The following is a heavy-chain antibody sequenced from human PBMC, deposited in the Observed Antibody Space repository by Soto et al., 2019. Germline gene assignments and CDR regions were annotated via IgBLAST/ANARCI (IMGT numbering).Heavy chain of an antibody. CDR3: AKDTAATQFWDY. CDR1: GFTFRSYA. V-gene: IGHV3-23*01. D-gene: IGHD2-15*01. CDR2: ISGSGGST. Sequence: GGSLRLSCAACGFTFRSYAMSGVRKAPGKGLEWVSAISGSGGSTYYADSVKGRFTISRDNSKNTLYLQMNSLRAEDTAVYYCAKDTAATQFWDYWGQGTLVTVSS. J-gene: IGHJ4*02.